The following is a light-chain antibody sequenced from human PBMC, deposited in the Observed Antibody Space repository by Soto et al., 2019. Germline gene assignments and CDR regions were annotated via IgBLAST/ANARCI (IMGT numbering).Light chain of an antibody. CDR1: QTITSD. V-gene: IGKV1-39*01. CDR3: QQYNSYSWT. CDR2: AAS. J-gene: IGKJ1*01. Sequence: DIQMTQSPSTLSASVGDGVTITCRASQTITSDLNWYQQRPGKAPKLLIYAASNLQSGVPSRFSGSGSGTDFTFIISSLQPEDSATYYCQQYNSYSWTFGQGTKVDIK.